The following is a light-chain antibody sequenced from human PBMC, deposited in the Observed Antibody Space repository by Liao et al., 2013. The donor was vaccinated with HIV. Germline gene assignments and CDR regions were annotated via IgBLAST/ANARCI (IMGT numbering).Light chain of an antibody. CDR3: QAWGSGTARV. Sequence: SSELTQPLSVSVSPGQTASITCSGDYLGDKYASWYQHKPGQSPVVVIYQDTKRPSGIPERFSGSNSGNTATLTINGAQPMDEADYYCQAWGSGTARVFGGGTKLTVL. V-gene: IGLV3-1*01. CDR1: YLGDKY. J-gene: IGLJ2*01. CDR2: QDT.